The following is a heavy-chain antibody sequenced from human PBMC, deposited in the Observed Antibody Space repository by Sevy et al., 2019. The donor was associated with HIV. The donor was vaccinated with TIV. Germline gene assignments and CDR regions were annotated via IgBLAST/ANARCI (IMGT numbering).Heavy chain of an antibody. CDR1: GGSVSSYF. CDR2: IYYSGST. J-gene: IGHJ6*02. V-gene: IGHV4-59*02. CDR3: ARESPYIAAAGKYYYYNGMDV. D-gene: IGHD6-13*01. Sequence: SETLSLTCTVSGGSVSSYFWSWIRQPPGKGLEWIGYIYYSGSTDYNPSLKSRVTISLDTTKNQFSLKLSAVTAADTAVYYCARESPYIAAAGKYYYYNGMDVWGQGTTVTVSS.